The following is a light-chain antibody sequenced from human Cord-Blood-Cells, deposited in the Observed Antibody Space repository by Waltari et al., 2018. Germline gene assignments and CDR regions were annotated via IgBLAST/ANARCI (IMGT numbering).Light chain of an antibody. Sequence: QSVLPQPPSASGPPGQRVTIPCSGSSSNIGSNYVYWYQQRPGTAPKLLIYRNNQRPSGVSDRFSGSKSGTSASLAISGLRSEDEADYYCAAWDDSLSGRVFGGGTKLTVL. J-gene: IGLJ3*02. CDR1: SSNIGSNY. CDR2: RNN. V-gene: IGLV1-47*01. CDR3: AAWDDSLSGRV.